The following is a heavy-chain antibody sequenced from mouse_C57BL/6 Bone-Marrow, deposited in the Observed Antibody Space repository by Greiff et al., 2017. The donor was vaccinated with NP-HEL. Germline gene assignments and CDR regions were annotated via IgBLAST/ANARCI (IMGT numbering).Heavy chain of an antibody. V-gene: IGHV1-81*01. Sequence: QVQLKESGAELARPGASVKLSCKASGYTFTSYGISWVKQRTGQGLEWIGEIYPRSGNPYYNEKFKGKATLTADKSSSTAYMELRSLTSEDSAVYFCARGITTVVAHYYAMDYWGQGTSVTVSS. CDR1: GYTFTSYG. CDR3: ARGITTVVAHYYAMDY. CDR2: IYPRSGNP. D-gene: IGHD1-1*01. J-gene: IGHJ4*01.